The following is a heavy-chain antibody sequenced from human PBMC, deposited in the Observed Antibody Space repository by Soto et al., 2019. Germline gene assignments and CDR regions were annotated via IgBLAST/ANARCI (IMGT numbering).Heavy chain of an antibody. CDR2: IYYSGST. D-gene: IGHD5-12*01. Sequence: QLQLQESGPGLVKPSETLSLTCTVSGGSISSSSYYWGWIRQRPGKGLEWIGSIYYSGSTYYNPSLKSRVTISVDTSKNQFSLKLSSVTAADTAVYYCASQRDGYNLHWGQGTLVTVSS. CDR3: ASQRDGYNLH. V-gene: IGHV4-39*01. CDR1: GGSISSSSYY. J-gene: IGHJ4*02.